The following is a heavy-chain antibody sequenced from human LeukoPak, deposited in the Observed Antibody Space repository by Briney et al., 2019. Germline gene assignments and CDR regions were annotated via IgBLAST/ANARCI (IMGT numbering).Heavy chain of an antibody. CDR2: ISSSSSYI. J-gene: IGHJ4*02. CDR1: GFTFSSYT. CDR3: AKAMYYYNSGSYASVDY. V-gene: IGHV3-21*01. Sequence: PGGSLRLSCAASGFTFSSYTMNWVRQAPGKGLEWVSSISSSSSYIYYADSVKGRFTISRDNAKNSLYLQMNSLRAEDTAVYYCAKAMYYYNSGSYASVDYWGQGTLVTVSS. D-gene: IGHD3-10*01.